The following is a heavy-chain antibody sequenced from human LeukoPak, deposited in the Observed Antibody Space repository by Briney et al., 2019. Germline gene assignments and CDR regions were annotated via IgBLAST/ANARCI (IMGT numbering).Heavy chain of an antibody. CDR2: ISYDGSNK. V-gene: IGHV3-30-3*01. CDR1: GFTFSSYA. CDR3: ARGIAAAADY. J-gene: IGHJ4*02. D-gene: IGHD6-13*01. Sequence: GGSLRLSCAASGFTFSSYAMHWVRQAPGKGLEWVAVISYDGSNKYYADSVKGRFTISRDNSKNTLYLQMNSLRAEDTAVYYCARGIAAAADYWGQGTLVTVSS.